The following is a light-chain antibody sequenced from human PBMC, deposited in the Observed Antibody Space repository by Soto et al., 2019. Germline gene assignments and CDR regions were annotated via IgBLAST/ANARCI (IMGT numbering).Light chain of an antibody. CDR2: GAS. V-gene: IGKV3-20*01. CDR1: ESVSSNY. J-gene: IGKJ4*02. Sequence: EIVLTQSPGTLSLSPGERATLSCRASESVSSNYLAWYQQKRGQAPRLLIQGASSRATGIPDRFSGSGPGTDFTPTIRRLAPEDFAVYYCQQYGMSPNTVGRGTKVDIK. CDR3: QQYGMSPNT.